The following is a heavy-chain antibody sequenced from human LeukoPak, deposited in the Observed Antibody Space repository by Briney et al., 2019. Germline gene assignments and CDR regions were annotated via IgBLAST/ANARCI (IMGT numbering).Heavy chain of an antibody. CDR3: ARALSWTTESYYYMDV. V-gene: IGHV1-8*02. CDR1: GYSFTSYD. J-gene: IGHJ6*03. D-gene: IGHD3/OR15-3a*01. CDR2: MNPNSGNT. Sequence: ASVKVSCKASGYSFTSYDINWVRQATGQGLEWMGWMNPNSGNTGYAQKFQGRVTMTKNTSITTAYMELSSLRSEDTAVYYSARALSWTTESYYYMDVWGKGTTVTVSS.